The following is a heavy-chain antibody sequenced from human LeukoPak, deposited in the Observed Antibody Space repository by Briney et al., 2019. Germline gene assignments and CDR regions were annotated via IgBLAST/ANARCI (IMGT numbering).Heavy chain of an antibody. CDR1: GGSISSYY. V-gene: IGHV4-59*08. CDR3: ARYGSGSYYNYGMDV. D-gene: IGHD3-10*01. CDR2: IYYSGST. J-gene: IGHJ6*02. Sequence: SETLSLTCTVSGGSISSYYWSWIRQPPGKGLEWIGYIYYSGSTNYNPSLKSRVTISVDTSKNQFPLKLSSVTAADTAVYYCARYGSGSYYNYGMDVWGQGTTVTVSS.